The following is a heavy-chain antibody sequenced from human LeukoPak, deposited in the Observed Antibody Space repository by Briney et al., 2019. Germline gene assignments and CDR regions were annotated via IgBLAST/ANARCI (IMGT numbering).Heavy chain of an antibody. CDR3: AKDPDRISNYYFDY. CDR1: GFTFSSSA. D-gene: IGHD4-11*01. CDR2: ISNNGGYT. J-gene: IGHJ4*02. Sequence: PGGSLRLSCAASGFTFSSSAMSWVRQAPGKGLEWVSAISNNGGYTYYADSVQGRFTISRDNSKSTLCLQMNSLRAEDTAVYYCAKDPDRISNYYFDYWGQGTLVTVSS. V-gene: IGHV3-23*01.